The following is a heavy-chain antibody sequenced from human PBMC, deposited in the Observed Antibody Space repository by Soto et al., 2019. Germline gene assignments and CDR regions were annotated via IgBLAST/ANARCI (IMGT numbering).Heavy chain of an antibody. CDR3: ARSQDSSCYWNNCFDP. CDR2: IIPIFGTA. V-gene: IGHV1-69*01. D-gene: IGHD3-22*01. CDR1: GGTFSTYA. Sequence: QVQLVQSGAEVKKPGSSVKVSCKASGGTFSTYAMTWVRQAPGQGLEWMGGIIPIFGTANYPQKFQGRVTITADESTSTAYMELSSLRSEDTAVYYCARSQDSSCYWNNCFDPWGQGTLVTVSS. J-gene: IGHJ5*02.